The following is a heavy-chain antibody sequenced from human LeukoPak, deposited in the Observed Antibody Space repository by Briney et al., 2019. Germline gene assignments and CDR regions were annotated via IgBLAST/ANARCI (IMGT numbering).Heavy chain of an antibody. CDR1: GFTFTTFG. V-gene: IGHV3-30*18. D-gene: IGHD1/OR15-1a*01. J-gene: IGHJ4*02. CDR3: AKVNNDDDY. CDR2: ISPDGNIE. Sequence: GGSLRLSCAASGFTFTTFGIHWVRQAPGRGLEWVAAISPDGNIEYYTDSVKGRFTISRDNSKNMIYLQMNSLRGEDSAVYYCAKVNNDDDYWGQGTLVTVSS.